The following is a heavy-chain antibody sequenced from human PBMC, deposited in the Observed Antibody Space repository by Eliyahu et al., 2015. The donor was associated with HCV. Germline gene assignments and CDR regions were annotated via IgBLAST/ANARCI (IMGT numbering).Heavy chain of an antibody. V-gene: IGHV1-69*04. J-gene: IGHJ6*02. CDR3: ARGVVIAAPPTPTYAMEV. CDR1: GXFXSXA. D-gene: IGHD2-15*01. CDR2: GVPSXEMA. Sequence: QVQLVQSGAEVXKPGSSVKVSCKASGXFXSXAISWVRQAPGQGLEWMGRGVPSXEMANYAQKFQGRVTITXDKSTNTVYMELIGLRSDDSAVYYCARGVVIAAPPTPTYAMEVWGQGTTVTVSS.